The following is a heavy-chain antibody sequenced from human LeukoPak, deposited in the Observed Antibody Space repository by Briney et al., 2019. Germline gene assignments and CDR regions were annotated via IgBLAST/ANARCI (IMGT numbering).Heavy chain of an antibody. J-gene: IGHJ4*02. CDR1: GYTFTSYY. CDR2: INPSGGST. Sequence: ASVKVSCKASGYTFTSYYIHWVRQAPGQGLEWVGIINPSGGSTTYAQKFQGRVTMTRDTSTRTVYLDVSSLRSEDTAVYYCARDEISYSGYDFDYWGQGTLVTVSS. V-gene: IGHV1-46*01. D-gene: IGHD5-12*01. CDR3: ARDEISYSGYDFDY.